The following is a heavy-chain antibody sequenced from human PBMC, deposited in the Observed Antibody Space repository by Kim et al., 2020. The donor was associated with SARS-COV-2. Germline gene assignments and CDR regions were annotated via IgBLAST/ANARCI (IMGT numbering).Heavy chain of an antibody. J-gene: IGHJ4*01. Sequence: GGSLRLSCAASGFRFTDHAMSWVRQAQGRGLEWVATISGGGGSTFYADSVEGRFTISRDRSKNTLLLQMNSLRVEDTAVYYCAKDQRDYDVLTAYLYFFD. CDR1: GFRFTDHA. D-gene: IGHD3-9*01. CDR2: ISGGGGST. V-gene: IGHV3-23*01. CDR3: AKDQRDYDVLTAYLYFFD.